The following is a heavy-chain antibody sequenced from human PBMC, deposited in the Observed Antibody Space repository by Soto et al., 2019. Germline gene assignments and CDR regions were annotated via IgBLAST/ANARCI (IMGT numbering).Heavy chain of an antibody. Sequence: QVQLVQSGAEVKRPGSSVKVSCKASGDTFNFYSINWVRQAPGLGLEWMGRVNPIVSMSNYAQKFQGRVTMTADKSTITAYMELSSLRSEDTAIYYCASTYGSGYPAFDYWGQGALVTVSS. D-gene: IGHD3-10*01. CDR2: VNPIVSMS. J-gene: IGHJ4*02. V-gene: IGHV1-69*02. CDR1: GDTFNFYS. CDR3: ASTYGSGYPAFDY.